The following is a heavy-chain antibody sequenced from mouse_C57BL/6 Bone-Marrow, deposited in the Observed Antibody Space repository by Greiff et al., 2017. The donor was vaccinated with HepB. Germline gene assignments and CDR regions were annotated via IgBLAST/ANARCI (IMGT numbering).Heavy chain of an antibody. V-gene: IGHV1-54*01. Sequence: VQLQQSGAELVRPGTSVKVSCKASGYAFTNYLIEWVKQRPGQGLEWIGVINPGSGGTNYNEKFKGKATLTADKSSSTAYMQLSSLTSEDSAVYFCASGRVTTVVPDFDYWGQGTTLTVSS. CDR2: INPGSGGT. J-gene: IGHJ2*01. D-gene: IGHD1-1*01. CDR1: GYAFTNYL. CDR3: ASGRVTTVVPDFDY.